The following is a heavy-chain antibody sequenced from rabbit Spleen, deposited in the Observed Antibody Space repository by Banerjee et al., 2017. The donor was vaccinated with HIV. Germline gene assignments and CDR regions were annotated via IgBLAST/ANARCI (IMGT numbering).Heavy chain of an antibody. Sequence: QSLEESGGGLVKPEGSLTLTCKASGVSFSDKDVMCWVRQAPGKGLEWITCINIATGKSVYASWVSGRFIMSRTSSTTVTLQMTSLTAADTATYFCARDLVAVIGWNFNLWGPGTLVTVS. CDR3: ARDLVAVIGWNFNL. V-gene: IGHV1S40*01. CDR1: GVSFSDKDV. CDR2: INIATGKS. D-gene: IGHD1-1*01. J-gene: IGHJ4*01.